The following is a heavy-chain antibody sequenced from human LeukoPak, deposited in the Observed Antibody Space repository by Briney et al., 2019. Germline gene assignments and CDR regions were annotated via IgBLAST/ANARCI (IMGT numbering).Heavy chain of an antibody. Sequence: SETLSLTCTVSGYSISSGYYWGWIRQPPGKGLEWIGSIYHSGSTYYNPSLKSRVTISVDTSKNQFSLKLSSVTAADTAVYYCASSGLYDYVWGSYRYNFDYWGQGTLVTVSS. D-gene: IGHD3-16*02. CDR1: GYSISSGYY. CDR2: IYHSGST. CDR3: ASSGLYDYVWGSYRYNFDY. V-gene: IGHV4-38-2*02. J-gene: IGHJ4*02.